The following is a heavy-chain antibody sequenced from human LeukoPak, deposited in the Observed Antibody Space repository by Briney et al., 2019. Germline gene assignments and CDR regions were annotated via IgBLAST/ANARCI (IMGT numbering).Heavy chain of an antibody. J-gene: IGHJ5*02. CDR3: ARDRKGYCSGGSCYENWFDP. D-gene: IGHD2-15*01. CDR1: GGSISSYY. Sequence: TSETLSLTCTVSGGSISSYYWSWIRQPAGKGLEWIGRIYTSGSTNYNPSLKSRVTISVDTSKNQFSLKLSSVTAADTAVYYCARDRKGYCSGGSCYENWFDPWGQGTLVTVSS. CDR2: IYTSGST. V-gene: IGHV4-4*07.